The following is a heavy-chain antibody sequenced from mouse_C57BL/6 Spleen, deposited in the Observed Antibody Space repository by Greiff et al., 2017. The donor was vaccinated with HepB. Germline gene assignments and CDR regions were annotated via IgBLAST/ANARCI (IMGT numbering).Heavy chain of an antibody. CDR2: IWSGGST. CDR3: ARETIVTYYAMDY. V-gene: IGHV2-2*01. J-gene: IGHJ4*01. Sequence: VQGVESGPGLVQPSQRLSITCTVSGFSLTSYGVHWVRQSPGKGLEWLGVIWSGGSTDYNAAFISRLSISKDNSKSQVFFKMNSLQADDTAIYYCARETIVTYYAMDYWGQGTSVTVSS. CDR1: GFSLTSYG. D-gene: IGHD2-5*01.